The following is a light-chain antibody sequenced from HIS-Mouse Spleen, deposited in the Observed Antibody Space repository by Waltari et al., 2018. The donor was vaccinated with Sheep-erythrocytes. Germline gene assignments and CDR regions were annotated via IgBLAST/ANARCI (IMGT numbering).Light chain of an antibody. V-gene: IGKV3-15*01. CDR3: QQYNNWMYT. CDR1: QSVSSN. CDR2: GAS. J-gene: IGKJ2*01. Sequence: EIVMTQSPATLSVSPGERATISCSASQSVSSNLAWYQQKPGQAPRLLIYGASTRATGIPARFSGSGSGTEFTLTISSMQSEDFAVYYCQQYNNWMYTFGQGTKLEIK.